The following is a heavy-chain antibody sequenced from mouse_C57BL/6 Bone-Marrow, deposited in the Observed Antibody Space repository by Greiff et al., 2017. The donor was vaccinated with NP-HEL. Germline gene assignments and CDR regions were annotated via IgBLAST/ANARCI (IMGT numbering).Heavy chain of an antibody. V-gene: IGHV1-42*01. Sequence: VQLQQSGPELVKPGASVKISCKASGYSFTGYYMNWVKQSPEKSLEWIGEINPSTGGTTYNQKFKAKATLTVDKSSSTAYMQLKSLTSEDSAVYYCARSIEGLTWFAYWGQGTLVTVSA. D-gene: IGHD2-4*01. CDR2: INPSTGGT. CDR3: ARSIEGLTWFAY. J-gene: IGHJ3*01. CDR1: GYSFTGYY.